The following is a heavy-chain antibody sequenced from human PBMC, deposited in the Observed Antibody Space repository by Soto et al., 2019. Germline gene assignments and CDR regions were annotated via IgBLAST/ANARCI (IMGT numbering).Heavy chain of an antibody. Sequence: GGSLRLSCAASGFTFSSYWMSWVRQAPGKGLEWVANIKQDGSEKYYVDSVKGRFTISRDNAKNSLYLQMNSLRAEDTAVYYCARDRHYDFWSGYPEVNYYMDVWGKGTTVTVSS. V-gene: IGHV3-7*01. J-gene: IGHJ6*03. CDR1: GFTFSSYW. CDR2: IKQDGSEK. CDR3: ARDRHYDFWSGYPEVNYYMDV. D-gene: IGHD3-3*01.